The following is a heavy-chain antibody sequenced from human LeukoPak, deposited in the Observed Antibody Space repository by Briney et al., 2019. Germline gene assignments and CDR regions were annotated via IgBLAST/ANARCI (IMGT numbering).Heavy chain of an antibody. CDR1: GFTFSSYA. J-gene: IGHJ4*02. D-gene: IGHD2-15*01. CDR3: ARGLGYCSGGSCSIPFLDY. CDR2: ISYDGSNK. Sequence: GGSLRLSCAASGFTFSSYAMPWVRQAPGKGLEWVAVISYDGSNKYYAGSVKGRFTISRDNSKSTLYLQMNSLIAEDTAVYYCARGLGYCSGGSCSIPFLDYWGQGTLVTVSS. V-gene: IGHV3-30-3*01.